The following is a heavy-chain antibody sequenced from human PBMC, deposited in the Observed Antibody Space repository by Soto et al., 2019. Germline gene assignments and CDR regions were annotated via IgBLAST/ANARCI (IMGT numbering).Heavy chain of an antibody. CDR2: INAGNGNT. Sequence: KVSCKASGYTFTSYAMHWVRQAPGQRLEWMGWINAGNGNTKYSQKFQGRVTITRDTSASTAYMELSSLRSEDTAVYYCAREAVRLGVAARLRGWFDPWGKGTLVTVSS. CDR3: AREAVRLGVAARLRGWFDP. D-gene: IGHD6-6*01. V-gene: IGHV1-3*01. J-gene: IGHJ5*02. CDR1: GYTFTSYA.